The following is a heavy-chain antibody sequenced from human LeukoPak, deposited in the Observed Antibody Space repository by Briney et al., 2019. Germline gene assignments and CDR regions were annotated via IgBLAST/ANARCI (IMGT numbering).Heavy chain of an antibody. CDR2: IYYSGST. D-gene: IGHD3-22*01. V-gene: IGHV4-38-2*02. CDR3: ARGLLTMIVVDDAFDI. CDR1: GYSISSGYY. J-gene: IGHJ3*02. Sequence: PSETLSLTCTVSGYSISSGYYWGWIRQPPGKGLEWIGSIYYSGSTYYNPSLKSRVTISVDTSKNQFSLKLSSVTAADTAVYYCARGLLTMIVVDDAFDIWGQGTMVTVSS.